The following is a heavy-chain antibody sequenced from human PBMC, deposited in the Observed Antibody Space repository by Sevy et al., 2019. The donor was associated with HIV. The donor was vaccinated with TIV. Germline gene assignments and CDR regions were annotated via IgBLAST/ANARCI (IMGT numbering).Heavy chain of an antibody. J-gene: IGHJ3*02. CDR2: IKSKTYGGTT. V-gene: IGHV3-49*04. CDR1: GFTFGDYA. Sequence: GGSLRLSCTASGFTFGDYAMSWVRQAPGKGLEWLGFIKSKTYGGTTEYAASVKGRFTISRDESKNIVYLQMKSLKSEDTAVYYCTSESSEADAFHIRGQGTMVTVSS. CDR3: TSESSEADAFHI. D-gene: IGHD3-16*02.